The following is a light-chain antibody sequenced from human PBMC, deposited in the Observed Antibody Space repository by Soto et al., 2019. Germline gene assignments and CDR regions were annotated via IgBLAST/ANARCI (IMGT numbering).Light chain of an antibody. CDR3: QQRSNWPPSIT. CDR1: QSVSSN. CDR2: GAS. Sequence: EIVMTQYPATLSVSPEERATLSCRASQSVSSNLAWYRQKPGQAPRRLIYGASTKATVIPAGFSGSGSGTEFTLTISSLQSEDFAAYYCQQRSNWPPSITIGQGTRLEIK. V-gene: IGKV3-15*01. J-gene: IGKJ5*01.